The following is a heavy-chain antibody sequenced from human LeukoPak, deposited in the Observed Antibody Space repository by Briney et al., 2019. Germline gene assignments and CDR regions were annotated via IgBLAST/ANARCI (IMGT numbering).Heavy chain of an antibody. D-gene: IGHD2-15*01. Sequence: GGSLRLSCAASGFTFSSYAMSWVRQAPGKGLEWVSAISGSGGSTYYADSVKGRFTISRDNSKNTLYLQMNSLRAEDTAVYCCAKVDCSGGSCYFDYWGQGTLVTVSS. CDR1: GFTFSSYA. CDR3: AKVDCSGGSCYFDY. V-gene: IGHV3-23*01. J-gene: IGHJ4*02. CDR2: ISGSGGST.